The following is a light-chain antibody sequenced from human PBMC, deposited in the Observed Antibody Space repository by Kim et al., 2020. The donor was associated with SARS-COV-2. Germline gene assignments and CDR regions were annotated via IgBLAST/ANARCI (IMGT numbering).Light chain of an antibody. V-gene: IGKV1-5*03. CDR2: KAS. CDR1: QSISSW. Sequence: DIQMTQSPSTLSASVGDRVTITCRAIQSISSWLAWYQQKPGKAPKLLIYKASSLESGVPSRFSGSGSGTEFTLTISSLQPDDFATYYCQQYNSYRTFGQGTKVDIK. CDR3: QQYNSYRT. J-gene: IGKJ1*01.